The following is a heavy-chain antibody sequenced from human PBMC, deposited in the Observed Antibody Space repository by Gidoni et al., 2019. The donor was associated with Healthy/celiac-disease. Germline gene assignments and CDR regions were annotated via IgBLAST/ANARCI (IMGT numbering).Heavy chain of an antibody. CDR3: AKDRSSGWGDDY. CDR1: GFTFSSYA. J-gene: IGHJ4*02. CDR2: ISCSGGST. D-gene: IGHD6-19*01. Sequence: EVQLLESGGGLVQPGGSLRLSCAASGFTFSSYAMSWVRQAPGKGLEWVSAISCSGGSTYYADSVKGRFTIARDTSKHTLYLQMNSLRAEDTAVYYCAKDRSSGWGDDYWGQGTLVTVSS. V-gene: IGHV3-23*01.